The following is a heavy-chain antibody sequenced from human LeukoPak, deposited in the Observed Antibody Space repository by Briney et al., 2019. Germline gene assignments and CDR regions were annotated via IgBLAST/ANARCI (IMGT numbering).Heavy chain of an antibody. CDR2: IYTSGST. CDR3: ARDSRWLVRSYMDV. D-gene: IGHD6-19*01. J-gene: IGHJ6*03. V-gene: IGHV4-4*07. CDR1: GGSISSYY. Sequence: EASETLSLTCTVSGGSISSYYWSWIRQPAGKGLEWIGRIYTSGSTNYNPSLKSRVTMSVDTSKNQFSLKLSSVTAADTAVYYCARDSRWLVRSYMDVWGKGTTVTVSS.